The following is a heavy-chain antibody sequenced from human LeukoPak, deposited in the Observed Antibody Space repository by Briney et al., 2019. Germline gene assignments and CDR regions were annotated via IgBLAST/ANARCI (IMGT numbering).Heavy chain of an antibody. D-gene: IGHD3-10*01. J-gene: IGHJ4*02. CDR2: VYHTGSS. V-gene: IGHV4-59*01. CDR3: AGYGSESYYKAFDF. Sequence: SETLSLTYSVSGDSIRSSYWSWIRQPPGKGLEWIGYVYHTGSSYYNPSLKSRATTSIDMSKNQFSLQLTSMTAADTAVYYCAGYGSESYYKAFDFWGQGILVTVSS. CDR1: GDSIRSSY.